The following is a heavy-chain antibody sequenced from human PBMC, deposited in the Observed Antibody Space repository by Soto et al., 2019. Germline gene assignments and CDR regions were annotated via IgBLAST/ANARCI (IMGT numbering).Heavy chain of an antibody. CDR2: KSYDGSIE. J-gene: IGHJ4*02. D-gene: IGHD6-13*01. CDR1: GFTFSRYG. CDR3: AKESSSWPYYFDY. V-gene: IGHV3-30*18. Sequence: QVQLVESGGGVVQPGRSLRLSCAASGFTFSRYGMHWVRQAPGKGLEWVAIKSYDGSIEYYADSVKGRLTVYRDNSKNPLYLQLNSLRAEDTVIYYCAKESSSWPYYFDYWGQGTLVSVSS.